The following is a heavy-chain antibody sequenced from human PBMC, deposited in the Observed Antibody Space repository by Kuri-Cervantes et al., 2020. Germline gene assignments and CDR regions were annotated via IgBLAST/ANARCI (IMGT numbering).Heavy chain of an antibody. V-gene: IGHV2-5*02. CDR3: ARRTVGTTYFDY. CDR1: GFSLTTYGVG. D-gene: IGHD1-1*01. J-gene: IGHJ4*02. Sequence: SGPTLVKPTQTLTLTCTFSGFSLTTYGVGVGWIRQPPGKALEWLALIYWDDDAHHSPSLKSRLTITKDTSKKQVFLTMTSMDSVDTATYFCARRTVGTTYFDYWGQGTTVTVSS. CDR2: IYWDDDA.